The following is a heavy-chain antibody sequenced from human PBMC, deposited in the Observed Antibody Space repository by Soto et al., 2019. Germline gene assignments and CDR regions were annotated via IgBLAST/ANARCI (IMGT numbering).Heavy chain of an antibody. V-gene: IGHV1-69*06. CDR3: ARDYQDWYFDL. Sequence: EASVKVSCKASGGTFSSYAISWVRQAPGQGLEWMGGIIPIFGTANYAQKFQGRVTITADKSTSTAYMELSSLRSEDTAVYYCARDYQDWYFDLWGRGTLVTVSS. J-gene: IGHJ2*01. CDR1: GGTFSSYA. D-gene: IGHD2-2*01. CDR2: IIPIFGTA.